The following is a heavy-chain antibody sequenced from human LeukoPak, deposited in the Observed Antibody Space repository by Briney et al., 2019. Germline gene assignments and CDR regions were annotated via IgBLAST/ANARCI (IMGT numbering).Heavy chain of an antibody. CDR1: GGSISSYY. CDR3: ARGYSSSWYNYYYYMDV. Sequence: SETLSLTCTVSGGSISSYYWSWIRQPPGKGLEWIGYIYYSGSTNYNPSLKSRVTISVDTSKNQFSLKLSSVTAADTAVYYCARGYSSSWYNYYYYMDVWGKGTTVTVSS. V-gene: IGHV4-59*01. D-gene: IGHD6-13*01. J-gene: IGHJ6*03. CDR2: IYYSGST.